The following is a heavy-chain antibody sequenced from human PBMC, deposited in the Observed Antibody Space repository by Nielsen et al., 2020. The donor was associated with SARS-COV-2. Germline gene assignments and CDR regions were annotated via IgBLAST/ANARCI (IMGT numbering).Heavy chain of an antibody. V-gene: IGHV3-7*03. CDR2: IKQDGSEK. J-gene: IGHJ6*02. CDR1: GVTFSTYW. CDR3: ARDGARADFYGMDI. Sequence: GESLKISCAASGVTFSTYWMSWVRQAPGKGLEWVANIKQDGSEKYYVESVRGRFTISRDNAKRSLYLQMNSLRPEDTALYYCARDGARADFYGMDIWGQGTTVTVAS. D-gene: IGHD3-3*01.